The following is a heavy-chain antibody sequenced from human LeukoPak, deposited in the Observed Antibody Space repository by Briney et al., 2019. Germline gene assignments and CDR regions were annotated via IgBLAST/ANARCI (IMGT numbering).Heavy chain of an antibody. J-gene: IGHJ4*02. CDR2: LYPGDSDT. V-gene: IGHV5-51*01. D-gene: IGHD3-16*01. Sequence: GESLKISCKGSGYSFTSYWIGWVRQMPGKGLEWMGILYPGDSDTRYSPSFQGQVTISADKSISTAYLQWSSLKASDTAMYYCARFGYYDYVWGRTNYFDYWGQGTLVTVSS. CDR3: ARFGYYDYVWGRTNYFDY. CDR1: GYSFTSYW.